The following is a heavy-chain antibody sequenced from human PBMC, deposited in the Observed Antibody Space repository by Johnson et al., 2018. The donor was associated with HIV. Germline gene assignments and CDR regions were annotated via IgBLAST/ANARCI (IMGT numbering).Heavy chain of an antibody. CDR3: AKGQVARGAFDI. J-gene: IGHJ3*02. V-gene: IGHV3-30*04. CDR1: GFTFSSYA. CDR2: ISYDGSNK. Sequence: QVQLVESGGGVVRPGGSLRLSCAASGFTFSSYAMHWVRPAPGKGLEWVAVISYDGSNKYYADSGKGRFTISRDNSKNTLYLHMSSLRPEDTAVYYCAKGQVARGAFDIWGQGTTVTVSS.